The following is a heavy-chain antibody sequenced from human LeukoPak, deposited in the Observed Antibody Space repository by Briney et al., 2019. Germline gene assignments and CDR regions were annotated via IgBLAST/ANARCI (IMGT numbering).Heavy chain of an antibody. V-gene: IGHV1-46*01. CDR1: GYTFTSYY. J-gene: IGHJ4*02. D-gene: IGHD3-9*01. Sequence: ASVKVSCKASGYTFTSYYMHWVRQAPGQGLEWVGIINPSGGNTSYAQKLQGRVTMTTDTSTSTAYMELRSLRSDDTAVYYCATIHYDILTGYKYYFDYWGQGTLVTVSS. CDR3: ATIHYDILTGYKYYFDY. CDR2: INPSGGNT.